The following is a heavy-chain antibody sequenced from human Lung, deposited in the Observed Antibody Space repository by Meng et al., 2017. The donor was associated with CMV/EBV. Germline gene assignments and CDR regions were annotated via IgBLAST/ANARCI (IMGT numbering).Heavy chain of an antibody. CDR2: INTDGATT. J-gene: IGHJ5*02. D-gene: IGHD3-10*01. CDR3: ASANHFGSGMAFDP. V-gene: IGHV3-74*01. Sequence: SXTASGFTFNRFWIHWVRQAPGKGPVWVSVINTDGATTRYADSVKGRFTISRGNTKSTLYLQMNSLRAEDTAVYYCASANHFGSGMAFDPWGQGTLVXVSS. CDR1: GFTFNRFW.